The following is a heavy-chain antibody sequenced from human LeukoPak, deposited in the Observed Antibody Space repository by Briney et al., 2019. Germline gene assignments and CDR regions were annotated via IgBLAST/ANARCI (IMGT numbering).Heavy chain of an antibody. J-gene: IGHJ4*02. CDR2: TYYRSKWYN. CDR1: GDSVSSNSAA. V-gene: IGHV6-1*01. CDR3: ARDQHDTWSRRGNFDS. D-gene: IGHD3-3*01. Sequence: SQTLSLTCAISGDSVSSNSAAWNWIRQSPSRGLEWLGRTYYRSKWYNDYAVSVKSRIIINPDTSKNQFSLQLNSVTPEDTAVFYCARDQHDTWSRRGNFDSWGQGTLVIVSS.